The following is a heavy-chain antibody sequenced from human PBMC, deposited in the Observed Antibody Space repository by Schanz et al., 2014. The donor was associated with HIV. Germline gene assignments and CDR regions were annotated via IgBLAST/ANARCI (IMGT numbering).Heavy chain of an antibody. D-gene: IGHD3-10*01. V-gene: IGHV1-69*13. CDR2: IIPIFGAA. CDR1: GDGFTTRT. Sequence: QVQLQQSGAEVKKPGSSVKVSCTASGDGFTTRTISWLRQAPGHALEWMGGIIPIFGAAKNAPKFQGRVTITADESTSPAYMELTGLNPEDTAIYFCARTSFTPGASGLKRSLYGMDVWGQGTTVTVSS. J-gene: IGHJ6*02. CDR3: ARTSFTPGASGLKRSLYGMDV.